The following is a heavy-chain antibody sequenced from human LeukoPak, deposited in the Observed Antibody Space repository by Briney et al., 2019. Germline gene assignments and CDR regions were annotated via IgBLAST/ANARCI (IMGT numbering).Heavy chain of an antibody. V-gene: IGHV4-59*08. J-gene: IGHJ3*02. CDR3: ARHISDYGGSPHRAFDI. CDR1: GGSISSYY. Sequence: PSETLSLTCTVSGGSISSYYWSWIRQPPGKGQEWIGYIYYGGNTNYNPSLKSRVTISVDTSKNQFSLKLSSVTTADTAVYFCARHISDYGGSPHRAFDIWGQGTMVTVSS. CDR2: IYYGGNT. D-gene: IGHD4-23*01.